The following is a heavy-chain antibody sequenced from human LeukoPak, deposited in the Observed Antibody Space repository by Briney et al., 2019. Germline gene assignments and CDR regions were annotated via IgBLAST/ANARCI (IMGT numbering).Heavy chain of an antibody. CDR2: ISSGSTNI. CDR3: VRNDGDNAFDI. J-gene: IGHJ3*02. CDR1: RFIFSTYS. D-gene: IGHD4-17*01. V-gene: IGHV3-48*01. Sequence: QPGGSLSLSGASSRFIFSTYSLNWVRQAPGRGLEWVSYISSGSTNIYYKDSVKGRFILSRDNAKNSLYLHMASLRAEDTAVYYCVRNDGDNAFDIWGQGTMVIVSS.